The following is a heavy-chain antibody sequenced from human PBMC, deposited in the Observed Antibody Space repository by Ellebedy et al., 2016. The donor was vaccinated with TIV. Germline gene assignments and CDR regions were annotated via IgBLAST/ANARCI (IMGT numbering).Heavy chain of an antibody. V-gene: IGHV3-66*01. D-gene: IGHD5-12*01. CDR2: IYSGGST. CDR3: ARDLSGYDGMGGDY. CDR1: GFTVSSNY. Sequence: PGGSLRLSCAASGFTVSSNYMSWVRQAPGKGLEWVSVIYSGGSTYYADSVKGRFTISRDNSKNTLYLQLNSLRAEDTAVYYCARDLSGYDGMGGDYWGQGTLVTVSS. J-gene: IGHJ4*02.